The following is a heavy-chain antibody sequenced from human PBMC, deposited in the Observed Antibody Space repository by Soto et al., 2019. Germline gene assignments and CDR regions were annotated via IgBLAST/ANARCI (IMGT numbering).Heavy chain of an antibody. D-gene: IGHD3-10*02. J-gene: IGHJ4*02. V-gene: IGHV4-34*01. Sequence: QVQLQQWGAGLLKPSETLSLTCAVYGGSFSGYYWSWIRQPPGKGLEWIGEINHSGSTNYNPSLKSRVTISVDTSKNQFSRKLSSVTAADTAVYYCARRRTYYYILLLWDYFDYWCQGTLVTVSS. CDR1: GGSFSGYY. CDR2: INHSGST. CDR3: ARRRTYYYILLLWDYFDY.